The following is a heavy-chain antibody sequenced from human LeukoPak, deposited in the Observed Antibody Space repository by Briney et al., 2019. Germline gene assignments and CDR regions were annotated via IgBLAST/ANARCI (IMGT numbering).Heavy chain of an antibody. Sequence: SETLSLTCTVSGGSISSYYWSWIRQPAGKGLEWIGRIYTSGSTNYNPSLKCRVTMSVDTSKNQFSLKLSSVTAADTAVYYCATRVGDYYDSSGFYGMDVWGQGTTVTVSS. CDR1: GGSISSYY. CDR2: IYTSGST. CDR3: ATRVGDYYDSSGFYGMDV. V-gene: IGHV4-4*07. D-gene: IGHD3-22*01. J-gene: IGHJ6*02.